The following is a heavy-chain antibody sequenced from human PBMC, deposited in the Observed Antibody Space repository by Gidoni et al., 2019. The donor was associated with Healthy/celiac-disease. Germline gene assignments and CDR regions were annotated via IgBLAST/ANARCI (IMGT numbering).Heavy chain of an antibody. CDR3: ARGGSFLYCTNGVCYDLYYYYGMDV. CDR1: GYTFTSYD. V-gene: IGHV1-8*01. Sequence: QVQLVQSGAEVKKPGASVKVSCKASGYTFTSYDINWVRQATGQGLEWMGWMNPNSGNTGYAQKFQGRVTMTRNTSISTAYMELSSLRSEDTAVYYCARGGSFLYCTNGVCYDLYYYYGMDVWGQGTTVTVSS. D-gene: IGHD2-8*01. J-gene: IGHJ6*02. CDR2: MNPNSGNT.